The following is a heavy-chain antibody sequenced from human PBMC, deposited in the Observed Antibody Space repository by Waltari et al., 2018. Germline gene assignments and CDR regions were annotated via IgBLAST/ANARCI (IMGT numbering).Heavy chain of an antibody. J-gene: IGHJ4*02. Sequence: EVQLVESGGGLVKPGGSLRLSCAASGFTFSNAWMSWVRQAPGKGLEWVGRIKSKTDGGTKDYAAPVKGRFTISRDDSKNTLYLQMNSLKTEDTAVYYCTTDSGAYYYYDSSGYSYSYYFDYWGQGTLVTVSS. V-gene: IGHV3-15*01. D-gene: IGHD3-22*01. CDR1: GFTFSNAW. CDR3: TTDSGAYYYYDSSGYSYSYYFDY. CDR2: IKSKTDGGTK.